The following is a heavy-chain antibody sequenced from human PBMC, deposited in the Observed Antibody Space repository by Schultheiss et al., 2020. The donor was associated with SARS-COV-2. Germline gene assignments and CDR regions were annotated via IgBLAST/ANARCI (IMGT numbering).Heavy chain of an antibody. CDR3: ARGSFRPGSGWYHRNNGMDV. V-gene: IGHV4-34*01. J-gene: IGHJ6*02. D-gene: IGHD6-19*01. CDR1: GFRFIYDY. Sequence: ESLKISCADSGFRFIYDYMNWVRQAPGKGLEWIGEINHSGSTNYNPSLKSRVTISVDTSKNQFSLKLSSVTAADTAVYYCARGSFRPGSGWYHRNNGMDVWGQGTTVTVSS. CDR2: INHSGST.